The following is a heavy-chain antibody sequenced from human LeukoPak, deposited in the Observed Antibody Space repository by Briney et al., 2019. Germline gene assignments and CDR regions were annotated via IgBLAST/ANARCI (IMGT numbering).Heavy chain of an antibody. CDR1: GGSFSGYY. CDR2: INHSGST. CDR3: ARGPAPAYCSSTSCYRAYYYYYGMDV. V-gene: IGHV4-34*01. D-gene: IGHD2-2*02. Sequence: SETLSLTCAVYGGSFSGYYWSWIRQPPGKGLEWIGEINHSGSTNYNPSLKSRVTISVDTSKNQFSLKLSSVTAADTAVYYCARGPAPAYCSSTSCYRAYYYYYGMDVWGQGTTVTASS. J-gene: IGHJ6*02.